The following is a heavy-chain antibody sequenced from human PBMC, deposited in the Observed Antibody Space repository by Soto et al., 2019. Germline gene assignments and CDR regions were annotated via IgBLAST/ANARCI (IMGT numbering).Heavy chain of an antibody. D-gene: IGHD3-22*01. CDR2: IYSGGST. V-gene: IGHV3-53*01. CDR3: ARDRVESGYPEYFQH. Sequence: EVQLVESGGGLIQPGGSLRLSCAASGFTVSSNYMCWVRQAPGKGLEWVSVIYSGGSTYYADSVKGRFTISRDNSKNTLYLQMNSLRAEDTAVYYCARDRVESGYPEYFQHWGQGTLVTVSS. CDR1: GFTVSSNY. J-gene: IGHJ1*01.